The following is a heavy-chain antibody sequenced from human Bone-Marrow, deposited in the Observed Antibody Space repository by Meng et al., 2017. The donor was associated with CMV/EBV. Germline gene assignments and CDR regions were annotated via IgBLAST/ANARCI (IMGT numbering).Heavy chain of an antibody. CDR3: VRGGGSSYVDY. CDR1: GYTLTGKK. CDR2: IRQNKGGK. Sequence: GKESGYTLTGKKKDGARKGRGKGIEGRGRIRQNKGGKKNEKKVKGGVTMTRDTSISTAYMELSRLTSDDTAVYYCVRGGGSSYVDYWGQGTLVTVSS. J-gene: IGHJ4*02. V-gene: IGHV1-2*02. D-gene: IGHD1-26*01.